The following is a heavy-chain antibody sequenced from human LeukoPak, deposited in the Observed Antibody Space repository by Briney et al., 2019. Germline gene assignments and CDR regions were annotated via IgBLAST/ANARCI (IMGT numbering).Heavy chain of an antibody. J-gene: IGHJ4*02. CDR3: ARGDSGYDYGFDN. V-gene: IGHV1-69*05. D-gene: IGHD5-12*01. CDR2: IIPIFGTT. CDR1: GGTFSSHA. Sequence: SVKVSCKASGGTFSSHAISWVRQAPGQGLEWVGGIIPIFGTTNYAQKFQGRVTITTDGSTSTGYMELRSLRSDDTAVYYCARGDSGYDYGFDNWGQGTLVTVSS.